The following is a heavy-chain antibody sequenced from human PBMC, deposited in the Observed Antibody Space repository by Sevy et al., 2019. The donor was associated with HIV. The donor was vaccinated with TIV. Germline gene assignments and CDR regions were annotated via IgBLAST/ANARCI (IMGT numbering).Heavy chain of an antibody. CDR3: ARAHVGSGWYFPRGIDY. D-gene: IGHD6-13*01. CDR1: GFTFSTYW. V-gene: IGHV3-7*01. CDR2: VKQDGSEK. Sequence: GGSLRLSCAASGFTFSTYWMTWVRRAPAKGLEWVANVKQDGSEKDYAESVKGRLTVSRDNTKNSLYLQLNSLRAEDTAIYYCARAHVGSGWYFPRGIDYWGQGTLVTVSS. J-gene: IGHJ4*02.